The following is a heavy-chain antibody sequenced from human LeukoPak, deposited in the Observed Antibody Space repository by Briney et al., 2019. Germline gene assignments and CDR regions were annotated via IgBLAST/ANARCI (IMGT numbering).Heavy chain of an antibody. D-gene: IGHD3-3*01. Sequence: ASVKVSCKASGYRFTDYFIHWVRQAPGQGLERMGWVDPKSGGTNDAQKFQGRVAMTSDTSINTAYMELSSLTSDDTAVYYCARESRFLEWLTWFDPWGQGTLVTVSS. CDR1: GYRFTDYF. CDR3: ARESRFLEWLTWFDP. CDR2: VDPKSGGT. V-gene: IGHV1-2*02. J-gene: IGHJ5*02.